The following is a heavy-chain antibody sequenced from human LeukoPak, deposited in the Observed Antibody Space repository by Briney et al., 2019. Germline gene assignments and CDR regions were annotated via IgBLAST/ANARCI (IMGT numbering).Heavy chain of an antibody. J-gene: IGHJ4*02. CDR1: GGSISSSSYY. D-gene: IGHD3-10*01. CDR3: ARMRGGSGSYYRGYYFDY. Sequence: PSETLSLTCTVSGGSISSSSYYWGWIRQPPGKGLEWIGSIYYSGSAYYNPSLKSRVTISEDTSKNQFSLKLSSVTAADTAVYYCARMRGGSGSYYRGYYFDYWGQGTLVTVSS. CDR2: IYYSGSA. V-gene: IGHV4-39*07.